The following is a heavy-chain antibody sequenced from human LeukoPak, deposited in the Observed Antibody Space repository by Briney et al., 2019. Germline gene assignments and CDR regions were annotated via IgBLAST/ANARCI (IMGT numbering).Heavy chain of an antibody. Sequence: GGSLRLSCAASGFFFSAYSMNWVRQAPGKGLEWVSSISNNGNLFYADSVRGRFTISRDNAKNSLYLQMNSLRADDTAVYYCAREELWLSYWGQGTLVTVSS. D-gene: IGHD5-18*01. CDR3: AREELWLSY. V-gene: IGHV3-69-1*01. J-gene: IGHJ4*02. CDR2: ISNNGNL. CDR1: GFFFSAYS.